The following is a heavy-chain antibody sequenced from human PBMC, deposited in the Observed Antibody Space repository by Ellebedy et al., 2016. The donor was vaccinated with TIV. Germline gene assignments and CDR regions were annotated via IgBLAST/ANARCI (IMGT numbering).Heavy chain of an antibody. Sequence: ASVKVSCXASGYTFTSYAMHWVRQAPGQRLEWMGWINAGNGNTKYSQKFQGRVTITRDTSASTAYMELSSLRSEDTAVYYCARDFRRYSSGWFILGYWGQGTLVTVSS. CDR3: ARDFRRYSSGWFILGY. J-gene: IGHJ4*02. D-gene: IGHD6-19*01. V-gene: IGHV1-3*01. CDR2: INAGNGNT. CDR1: GYTFTSYA.